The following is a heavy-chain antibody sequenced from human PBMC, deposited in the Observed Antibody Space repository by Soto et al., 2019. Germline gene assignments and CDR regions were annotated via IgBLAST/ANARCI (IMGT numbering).Heavy chain of an antibody. Sequence: SVKVSCKASGGTFSSYAISWVRQAPGQGLEWMGGIIPIFGTANYAQKFQGRVTITADESTSTAYMELSSLRSEDTAVYFCARDGVPDTAMVRDGMDVWGQGTTVTVSS. V-gene: IGHV1-69*13. J-gene: IGHJ6*02. CDR1: GGTFSSYA. CDR3: ARDGVPDTAMVRDGMDV. CDR2: IIPIFGTA. D-gene: IGHD5-18*01.